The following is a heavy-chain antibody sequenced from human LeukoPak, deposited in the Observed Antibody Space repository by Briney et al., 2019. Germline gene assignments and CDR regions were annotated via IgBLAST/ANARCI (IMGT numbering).Heavy chain of an antibody. CDR1: GFTFSSYW. CDR3: SRDGGHTLIFDY. V-gene: IGHV3-74*01. D-gene: IGHD3-9*01. CDR2: INSDGSST. J-gene: IGHJ4*02. Sequence: GGSLRLSCAASGFTFSSYWMHWVRQAPGKGLVWVSRINSDGSSTSYADSVKGRFTISRDNAKNTLYLQMNSLKTEDTAVYYCSRDGGHTLIFDYWGQGTLVTVSS.